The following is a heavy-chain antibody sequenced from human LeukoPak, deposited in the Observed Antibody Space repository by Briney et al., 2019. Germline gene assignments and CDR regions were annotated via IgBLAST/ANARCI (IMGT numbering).Heavy chain of an antibody. V-gene: IGHV3-21*01. CDR3: AREEYSSGWYHYYYMDV. D-gene: IGHD6-19*01. J-gene: IGHJ6*03. CDR1: GFTFSSYS. Sequence: GGSLRLSCAASGFTFSSYSMNWVRQAPAKGLEWVSSISSSSSYIYYADSVKGRFTISRDNAKNSLYLQMNSLRAEDTAVCYCAREEYSSGWYHYYYMDVWGKGTTVTVSS. CDR2: ISSSSSYI.